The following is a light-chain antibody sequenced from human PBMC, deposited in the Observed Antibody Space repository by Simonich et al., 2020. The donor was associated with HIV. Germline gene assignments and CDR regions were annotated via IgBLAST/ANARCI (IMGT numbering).Light chain of an antibody. CDR1: QSVLYSSNNKNY. V-gene: IGKV4-1*01. CDR2: WAS. Sequence: DIVMTQSPDSLAVSLGERATINCKSSQSVLYSSNNKNYLAWYQQQPGQPPKLLIYWASTRESGVPDRFSGSGSGTDFTLTISSLQAEDVALYYCQQYYSTPVLTFGGGTKVEIK. CDR3: QQYYSTPVLT. J-gene: IGKJ4*01.